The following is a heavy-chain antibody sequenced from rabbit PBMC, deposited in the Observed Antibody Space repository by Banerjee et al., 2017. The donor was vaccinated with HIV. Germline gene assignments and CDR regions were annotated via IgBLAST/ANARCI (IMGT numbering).Heavy chain of an antibody. J-gene: IGHJ4*01. CDR3: ARGLYYDDYGDVFNL. D-gene: IGHD2-1*01. Sequence: QEQLVESGGGLVTLGGSLKLSCKASGIDFSSYGISWVRQAPGKGLEWIAYIYHDYGSTDYASWVNGRFTISSDNAQNTVDLQMNSLTAADTATYFCARGLYYDDYGDVFNLWGQGTLVTVS. CDR2: IYHDYGST. CDR1: GIDFSSYG. V-gene: IGHV1S47*01.